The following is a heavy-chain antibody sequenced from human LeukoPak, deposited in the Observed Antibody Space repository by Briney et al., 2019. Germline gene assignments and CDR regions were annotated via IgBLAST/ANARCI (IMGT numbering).Heavy chain of an antibody. V-gene: IGHV1-69*05. D-gene: IGHD5-18*01. CDR2: IIPIFGTA. Sequence: SVKVSCKASRGTFSSYAISWVRQAPGQGLEWMGGIIPIFGTANYAQKLQGRVTMTTDTSTSTAYMELRSLRSDDTAVYYCARGGGRSYGPPFDYWGQGTLVTVSS. CDR3: ARGGGRSYGPPFDY. CDR1: RGTFSSYA. J-gene: IGHJ4*02.